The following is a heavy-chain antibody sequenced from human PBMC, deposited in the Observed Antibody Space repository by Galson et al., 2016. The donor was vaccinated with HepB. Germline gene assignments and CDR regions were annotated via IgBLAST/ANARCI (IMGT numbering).Heavy chain of an antibody. J-gene: IGHJ4*02. D-gene: IGHD6-13*01. CDR1: GFTFTNSA. V-gene: IGHV1-58*01. CDR3: AADYSFALTTAAAAPYFDY. Sequence: SVKVSCKASGFTFTNSAVQWVRQTRGQRLEWIGWIVVGSGDTNYAQNFQERVTITWDMSTNTAYMELSSLKADDTAVYYCAADYSFALTTAAAAPYFDYWGQGTLVTVSS. CDR2: IVVGSGDT.